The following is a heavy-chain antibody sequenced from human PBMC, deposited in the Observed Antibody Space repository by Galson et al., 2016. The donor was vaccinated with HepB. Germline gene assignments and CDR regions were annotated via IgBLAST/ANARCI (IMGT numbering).Heavy chain of an antibody. J-gene: IGHJ6*02. V-gene: IGHV4-59*01. Sequence: ETLSLTCTVSGGSISSYFWPWIRQPPGKGLEWIGHNYYTGNTNYNPSLKSRATISLDMSKNQFSLKLTSVTAADTAVYYCAGAGAGAGFYGMGVWGQGAPVTVSS. CDR1: GGSISSYF. CDR2: NYYTGNT. D-gene: IGHD7-27*01. CDR3: AGAGAGAGFYGMGV.